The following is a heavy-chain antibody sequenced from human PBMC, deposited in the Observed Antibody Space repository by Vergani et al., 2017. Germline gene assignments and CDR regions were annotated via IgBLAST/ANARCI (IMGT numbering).Heavy chain of an antibody. CDR3: ARGRWVIDA. CDR2: ISSTGTSS. V-gene: IGHV4-30-4*08. Sequence: QEQLQESGPRLLKPSQTLSLTCTVSGFAINGDDTWWTWIRRSPGKGLEWIGRISSTGTSSSYNPSHGDRPAISLDTSTHQFFLTLPSVTAADTAIYYCARGRWVIDAWGQGTPVTVSS. CDR1: GFAINGDDTW. D-gene: IGHD4-23*01. J-gene: IGHJ4*02.